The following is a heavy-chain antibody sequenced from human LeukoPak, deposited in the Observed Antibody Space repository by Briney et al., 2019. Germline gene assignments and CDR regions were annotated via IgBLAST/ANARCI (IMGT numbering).Heavy chain of an antibody. CDR2: IKEDGSEK. Sequence: GGSLRLSCAASGFTVSSYWMSWVRQAPGKGLEWVANIKEDGSEKYYVDSVKGRFTISRDNAKKSLYLQMSSLRAEDTAVYYCARDLNPAGYSSGWATCAFWGQGTLVTVSS. J-gene: IGHJ4*02. CDR1: GFTVSSYW. V-gene: IGHV3-7*05. CDR3: ARDLNPAGYSSGWATCAF. D-gene: IGHD6-19*01.